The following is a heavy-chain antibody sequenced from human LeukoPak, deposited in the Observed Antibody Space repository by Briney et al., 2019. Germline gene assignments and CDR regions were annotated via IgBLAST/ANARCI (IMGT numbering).Heavy chain of an antibody. J-gene: IGHJ4*02. D-gene: IGHD3-3*01. CDR1: GYTFTSYS. Sequence: ASVTVSCKASGYTFTSYSMNWVRQAPGQGLEWMGWINTNTGKPAYAQGFTGRFAFSLDTSVSTAYLEISSLRAEDTAVYYCARDRDFRSGLYRRDFDSWGQGTLVTVSS. CDR3: ARDRDFRSGLYRRDFDS. V-gene: IGHV7-4-1*02. CDR2: INTNTGKP.